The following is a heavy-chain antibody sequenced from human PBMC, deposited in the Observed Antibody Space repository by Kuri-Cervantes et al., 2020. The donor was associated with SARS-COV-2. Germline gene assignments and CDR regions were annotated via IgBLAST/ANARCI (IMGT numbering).Heavy chain of an antibody. CDR2: IYSGGST. J-gene: IGHJ5*02. V-gene: IGHV3-53*04. D-gene: IGHD3-3*01. Sequence: GGSLRLSCAASGFTVSSNYMSWVRQAPGKGLEWVSVIYSGGSTYYADSVKGRFTISRHNSKNTLYLQMNSLRAEDTAVYYCARDWPEGYDFWSGYYGFDPWGQGTLVTVSS. CDR3: ARDWPEGYDFWSGYYGFDP. CDR1: GFTVSSNY.